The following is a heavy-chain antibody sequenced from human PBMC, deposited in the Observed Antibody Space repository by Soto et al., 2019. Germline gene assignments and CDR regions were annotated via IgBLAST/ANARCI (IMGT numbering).Heavy chain of an antibody. V-gene: IGHV1-8*01. CDR3: AKVSRRGSAIDFDY. CDR2: VNTNNGDT. CDR1: GYNFSNYD. J-gene: IGHJ4*02. Sequence: QVQLVQSGAELKKPGASVKVSCKASGYNFSNYDMNWVRQATGQGPEWIGWVNTNNGDTGYAQKFQGRVTLTTDIATTTAYMEMTRLRSEYTAIYYCAKVSRRGSAIDFDYWGQGTLITVSS. D-gene: IGHD3-16*01.